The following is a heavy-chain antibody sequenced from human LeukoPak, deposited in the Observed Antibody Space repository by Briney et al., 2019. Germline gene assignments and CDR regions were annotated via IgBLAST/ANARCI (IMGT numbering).Heavy chain of an antibody. V-gene: IGHV3-30*03. CDR1: GFTLSSYG. Sequence: PGRSLRLSCAASGFTLSSYGMHWVRQAPGKGLEWVAVISYDGSNKYYADSVKGRFTISRDNSKNTLYLQMNSLRAEDTAVYYCARLSSGSDYWGQGTLDTVSS. J-gene: IGHJ4*02. CDR2: ISYDGSNK. CDR3: ARLSSGSDY. D-gene: IGHD6-19*01.